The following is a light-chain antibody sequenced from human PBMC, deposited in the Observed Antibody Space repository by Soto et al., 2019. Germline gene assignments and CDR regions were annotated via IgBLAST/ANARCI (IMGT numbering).Light chain of an antibody. J-gene: IGKJ1*01. V-gene: IGKV3-15*01. CDR3: QQYNNWPPWT. Sequence: EVVMTQSPATLSVSPGEIATLPCRASQSVTTNMAWYQQKPGRAPRLLIYGASTRATGIPARFSGSGSGTDFSLTISSLQSEDFAVYYCQQYNNWPPWTFGQGTKVDIK. CDR1: QSVTTN. CDR2: GAS.